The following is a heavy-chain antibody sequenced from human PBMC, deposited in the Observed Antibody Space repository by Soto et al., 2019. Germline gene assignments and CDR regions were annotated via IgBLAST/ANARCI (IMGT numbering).Heavy chain of an antibody. V-gene: IGHV4-30-2*01. CDR1: DGNIRGLGCS. Sequence: HTCTVVDGNIRGLGCSRSWIRQPPGKGLEWIGYIYHSGSTYYNPSLKSRVTISVDRSKNQFSLKLSSVTAADTAVYYCARGLPVDFGSGYLFSLFDPWVQGTLVPVSS. CDR3: ARGLPVDFGSGYLFSLFDP. D-gene: IGHD3-3*01. J-gene: IGHJ5*02. CDR2: IYHSGST.